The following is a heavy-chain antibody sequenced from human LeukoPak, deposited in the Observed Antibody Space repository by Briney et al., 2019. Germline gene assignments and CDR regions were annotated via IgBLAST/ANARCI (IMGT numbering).Heavy chain of an antibody. J-gene: IGHJ3*02. CDR2: IYSGGST. Sequence: GGSLRLSCAASGFTVSSNYMSWVRQAPGKGLDWVSIIYSGGSTFYADSVKGRFTISRDNSKNTLYLKMNSLRAEDTAVYYCARGGSYLGAFDIWGQGTMVTVSS. CDR1: GFTVSSNY. D-gene: IGHD1-26*01. CDR3: ARGGSYLGAFDI. V-gene: IGHV3-53*01.